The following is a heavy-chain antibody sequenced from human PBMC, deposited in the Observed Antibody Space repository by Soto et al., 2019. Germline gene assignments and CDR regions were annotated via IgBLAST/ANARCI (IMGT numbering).Heavy chain of an antibody. CDR1: GYTFSSYG. D-gene: IGHD3-10*01. Sequence: QVQLVQSGAEVKKPGASVKVSCKAFGYTFSSYGIGWVRQAPGQGLQWMGWISAYNGNTSYAQKLQDRVSMTTDTATSTAYLELRSLRSDDTAVYYCARVTLIRGVISPYNWFDPWGQGTLVTVSS. J-gene: IGHJ5*02. CDR2: ISAYNGNT. CDR3: ARVTLIRGVISPYNWFDP. V-gene: IGHV1-18*04.